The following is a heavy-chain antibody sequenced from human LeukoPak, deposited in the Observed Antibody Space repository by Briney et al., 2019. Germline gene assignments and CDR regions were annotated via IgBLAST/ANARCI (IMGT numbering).Heavy chain of an antibody. CDR3: TESLITRQDVVSFDY. V-gene: IGHV3-23*01. Sequence: GGSLRLSCATSGFTFSSYAMIWVRQAPGKGLEWVSAISGSGDSTYYADSVKGRFTISRDNSKNTLYLQMSSLRAEDTAVYYCTESLITRQDVVSFDYWGQGALATVSS. J-gene: IGHJ4*02. CDR1: GFTFSSYA. D-gene: IGHD3-16*01. CDR2: ISGSGDST.